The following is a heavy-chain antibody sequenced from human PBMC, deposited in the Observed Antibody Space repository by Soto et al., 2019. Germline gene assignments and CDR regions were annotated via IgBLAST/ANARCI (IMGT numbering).Heavy chain of an antibody. J-gene: IGHJ5*02. CDR1: GYTFTGYY. CDR3: AREGAYYDFWSGYLNWFDP. D-gene: IGHD3-3*01. CDR2: INPNSGGT. Sequence: ASVKVSCKASGYTFTGYYMHWVRQAPGQGLEWMGWINPNSGGTNYAQKFQGWVTTTRDTSISTAYMELSRLRSDDTAVYYCAREGAYYDFWSGYLNWFDPWGQGTLVTVSS. V-gene: IGHV1-2*04.